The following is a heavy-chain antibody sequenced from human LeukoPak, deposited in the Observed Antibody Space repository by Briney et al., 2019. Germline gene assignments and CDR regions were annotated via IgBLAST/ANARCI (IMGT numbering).Heavy chain of an antibody. Sequence: ASVKVSCKASQYTFTGYYIHWVRQAPGQGLEWVGWINPDSGATNYTQKFLGRITFTRDTSISTAYMELSSLKSDDTAVYFCARGPEKIYWGQGTLVTVSS. CDR1: QYTFTGYY. J-gene: IGHJ4*02. CDR3: ARGPEKIY. V-gene: IGHV1-2*02. CDR2: INPDSGAT.